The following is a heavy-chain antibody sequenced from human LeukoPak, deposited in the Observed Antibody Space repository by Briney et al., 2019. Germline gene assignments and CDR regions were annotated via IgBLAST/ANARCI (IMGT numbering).Heavy chain of an antibody. Sequence: GRSLRLSCAASGFTFSSYGMHWVPQAPGKGLEWLTVIWYDGSNKYYGDSVKGRFTISRDNSKKTLYLQMNSLIVEDTAVYCCARGDGYNDAEYLQHWGQGTLVTVS. CDR2: IWYDGSNK. CDR1: GFTFSSYG. CDR3: ARGDGYNDAEYLQH. J-gene: IGHJ1*01. D-gene: IGHD5-24*01. V-gene: IGHV3-33*01.